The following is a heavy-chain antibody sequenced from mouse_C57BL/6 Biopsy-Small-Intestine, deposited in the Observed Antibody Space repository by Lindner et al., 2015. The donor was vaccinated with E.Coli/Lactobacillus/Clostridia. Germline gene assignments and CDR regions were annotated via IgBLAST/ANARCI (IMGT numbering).Heavy chain of an antibody. J-gene: IGHJ2*01. D-gene: IGHD2-2*01. CDR1: GYTFTDYN. CDR2: INPKSGGT. Sequence: VQLQESGPELVKPGASVKMSCKTSGYTFTDYNIHWVKQSPGKSLEWVGYINPKSGGTTYNQKFKGKATLTVDKSSSTAYMDLRSLTSEDSSVYYCAAYGYDFDYWGQGTTLTVSS. V-gene: IGHV1-22*01. CDR3: AAYGYDFDY.